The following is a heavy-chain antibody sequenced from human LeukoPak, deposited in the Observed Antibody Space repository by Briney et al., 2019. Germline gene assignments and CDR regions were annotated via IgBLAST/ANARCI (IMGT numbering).Heavy chain of an antibody. D-gene: IGHD3-10*01. Sequence: NPSETLSLTCTVSGYSISSGYYWGWIRQPPGKGLEWIGSIYHSGSTNYNPSLKSRVTISVDTSKNQFSLKLSSVTAADTAVYYCARQGITMVRGVIIFRIGSRWFDPWGQGTLVTVSS. V-gene: IGHV4-38-2*02. CDR1: GYSISSGYY. CDR2: IYHSGST. J-gene: IGHJ5*02. CDR3: ARQGITMVRGVIIFRIGSRWFDP.